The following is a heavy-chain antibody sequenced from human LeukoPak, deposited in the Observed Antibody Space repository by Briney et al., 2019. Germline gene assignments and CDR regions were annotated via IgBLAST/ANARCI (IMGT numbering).Heavy chain of an antibody. D-gene: IGHD3/OR15-3a*01. J-gene: IGHJ4*02. CDR2: IWYDGSDK. CDR1: GFTFSSYG. V-gene: IGHV3-33*01. CDR3: VRTLWTAYYSSFDY. Sequence: PGGSLRLSCAASGFTFSSYGMHWVRQAPGEGLEWVAVIWYDGSDKYYADSVKGRFTISRDNSKNTLYLQMNSLRAEDTAVYYCVRTLWTAYYSSFDYWGQGTLVTVSS.